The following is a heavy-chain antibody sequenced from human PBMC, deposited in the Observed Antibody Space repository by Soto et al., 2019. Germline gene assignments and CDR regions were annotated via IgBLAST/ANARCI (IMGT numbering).Heavy chain of an antibody. CDR1: GYSFARYW. V-gene: IGHV5-51*01. J-gene: IGHJ4*01. CDR2: IYPGDSDT. CDR3: ASDTFSGDSSGQHF. Sequence: PGESLKSSCKGSGYSFARYWIAWVRQTPGKGLEWMGLIYPGDSDTRYSPSFQGQVTISADKSITTAYLQWSSLKASDTAIYYCASDTFSGDSSGQHFRGHGTLVTRSS. D-gene: IGHD3-22*01.